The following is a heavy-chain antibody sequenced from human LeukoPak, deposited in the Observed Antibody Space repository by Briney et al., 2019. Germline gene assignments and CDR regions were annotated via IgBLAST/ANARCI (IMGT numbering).Heavy chain of an antibody. Sequence: TSETLSLTCAVYGGSFSGYYWSWIRQPPGKGLEWIGEINHSGSTNYNPSLKSRVTISVDTFKSQLSLKLSSVTAADTAVYYCARDTHAAADDAFDIWGQGTMVTVSS. CDR2: INHSGST. V-gene: IGHV4-34*01. D-gene: IGHD6-13*01. CDR3: ARDTHAAADDAFDI. J-gene: IGHJ3*02. CDR1: GGSFSGYY.